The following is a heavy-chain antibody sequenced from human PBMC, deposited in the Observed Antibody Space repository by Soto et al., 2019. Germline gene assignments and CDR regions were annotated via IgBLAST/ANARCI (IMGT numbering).Heavy chain of an antibody. Sequence: ASVKVSCKASGCTFTGHYMHWVRQAPGQGLEWMGWINPNSGGTNYAQKFQGRVTMTRDTSISTAYMELSRLRSDDTAVYYCARRDHDFWSGYSQAWFDPWGQGTLVTVSS. D-gene: IGHD3-3*01. CDR1: GCTFTGHY. CDR3: ARRDHDFWSGYSQAWFDP. J-gene: IGHJ5*02. CDR2: INPNSGGT. V-gene: IGHV1-2*02.